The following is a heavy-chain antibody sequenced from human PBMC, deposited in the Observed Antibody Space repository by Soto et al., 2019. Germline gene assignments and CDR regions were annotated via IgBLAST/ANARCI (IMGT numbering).Heavy chain of an antibody. D-gene: IGHD1-26*01. CDR1: GYPFSSFA. J-gene: IGHJ4*02. CDR2: INAGNDNT. CDR3: ARGGGSFPYFDS. Sequence: QVQLVQSGAEVKKPGASVKVSCKASGYPFSSFAMHWVRQAPGQRLEWMGWINAGNDNTKYSQKFQGRVTITRDTSANTVYMELSSLRSEDTSVYYCARGGGSFPYFDSWGQGTLATVSS. V-gene: IGHV1-3*01.